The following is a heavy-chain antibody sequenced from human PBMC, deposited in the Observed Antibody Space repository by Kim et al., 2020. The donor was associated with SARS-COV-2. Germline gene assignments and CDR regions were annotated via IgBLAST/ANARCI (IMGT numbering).Heavy chain of an antibody. CDR2: ISGSGIRT. CDR3: AKVLGSIELWPYFDY. D-gene: IGHD3-16*01. V-gene: IGHV3-23*01. J-gene: IGHJ4*01. Sequence: GGSLRHSCAASGFSFGSYAMSWVRQAPGKGLEWVSSISGSGIRTNYADSVEGRFTISRDTSKNRLYLQMNSLRAEDTAVYYCAKVLGSIELWPYFDYWG. CDR1: GFSFGSYA.